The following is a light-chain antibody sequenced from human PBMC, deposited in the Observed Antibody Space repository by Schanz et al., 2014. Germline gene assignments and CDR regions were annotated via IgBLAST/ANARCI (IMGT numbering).Light chain of an antibody. Sequence: ENVVTQSPGTLSLSPGERATLSCRASQSVRSSYLAWYQQKPGQAPRLLIYGASSRATGIPDRFSGSGSGTDFTLTISRLEPEDFAVYYCQQYGSSPDTFGQGTKLEIK. J-gene: IGKJ2*01. CDR1: QSVRSSY. CDR2: GAS. CDR3: QQYGSSPDT. V-gene: IGKV3-20*01.